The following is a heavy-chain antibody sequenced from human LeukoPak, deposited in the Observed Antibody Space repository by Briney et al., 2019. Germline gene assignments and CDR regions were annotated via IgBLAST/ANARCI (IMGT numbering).Heavy chain of an antibody. CDR2: ISYDGSNK. Sequence: GGSLRLSCAASGFTFSSYAMHWVRQAPGKGLEWVAVISYDGSNKYYADSVKGRFTISRDNSKNTLYLQMNSLRAEDTAVYYCARGMAGDGDYVGTVGYWGQGTLVTVSS. V-gene: IGHV3-30-3*01. CDR3: ARGMAGDGDYVGTVGY. J-gene: IGHJ4*02. CDR1: GFTFSSYA. D-gene: IGHD4-17*01.